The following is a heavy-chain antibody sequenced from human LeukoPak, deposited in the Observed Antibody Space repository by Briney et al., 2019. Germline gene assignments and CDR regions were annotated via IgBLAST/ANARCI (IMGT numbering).Heavy chain of an antibody. CDR1: GGSFSGYY. J-gene: IGHJ4*02. CDR2: INHSGST. Sequence: SETLSLTCAVYGGSFSGYYWSWIRQPPGKGLEWIGEINHSGSTNYNPSLKSRVTISVDTSKNQFSLKLSSVTAADTAVYYCARPTYYYGSGSYYITAHYFDYWGQGTLVTVSS. D-gene: IGHD3-10*01. V-gene: IGHV4-34*01. CDR3: ARPTYYYGSGSYYITAHYFDY.